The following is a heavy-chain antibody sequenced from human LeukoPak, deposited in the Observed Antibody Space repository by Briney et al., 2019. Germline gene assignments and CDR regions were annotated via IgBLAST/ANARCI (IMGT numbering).Heavy chain of an antibody. D-gene: IGHD3-10*01. CDR3: ARDPEFGELIFDY. J-gene: IGHJ4*02. CDR1: GFTFSSYW. Sequence: PGGSLRLSCAASGFTFSSYWMSWVRQAPGKGLEWVANIKQDGSEKYYVDSVKGRFTISRDNAKNSLYLQMNSLRAEDTAVYYCARDPEFGELIFDYWGQGTLVTVSS. V-gene: IGHV3-7*01. CDR2: IKQDGSEK.